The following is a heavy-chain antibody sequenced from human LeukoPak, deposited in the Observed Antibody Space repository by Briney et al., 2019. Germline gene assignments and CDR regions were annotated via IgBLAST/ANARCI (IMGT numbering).Heavy chain of an antibody. J-gene: IGHJ6*02. Sequence: GGSLRLSCAASGFTFSSYWMSWVRQAPGKGLEWVANIKQDGREKYYVDSVKGRFTISRDNAKNSLYLQMNSLRAEDTAVYYCARDQHTRYCSSTSCYFDYYYGMDVWGQGTTVTVSS. CDR3: ARDQHTRYCSSTSCYFDYYYGMDV. CDR1: GFTFSSYW. CDR2: IKQDGREK. V-gene: IGHV3-7*01. D-gene: IGHD2-2*01.